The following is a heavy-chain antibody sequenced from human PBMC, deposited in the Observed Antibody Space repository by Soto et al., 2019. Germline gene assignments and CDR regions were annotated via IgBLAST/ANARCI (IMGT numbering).Heavy chain of an antibody. J-gene: IGHJ4*02. D-gene: IGHD2-8*01. CDR1: GDSISSDGYH. CDR3: ARAPVGMDSINFFDH. Sequence: SETLSLTCTVSGDSISSDGYHWSWIRQSPGKGLEWIGYIYNGGRTFYRPSPESRINMSLDATKNSYSLRLTSVTAADTAVYYCARAPVGMDSINFFDHWGQGILVTVSS. CDR2: IYNGGRT. V-gene: IGHV4-30-4*01.